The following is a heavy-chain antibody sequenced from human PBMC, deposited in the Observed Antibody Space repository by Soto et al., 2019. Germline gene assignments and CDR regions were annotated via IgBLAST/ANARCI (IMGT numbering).Heavy chain of an antibody. D-gene: IGHD2-15*01. J-gene: IGHJ1*01. CDR1: GFTFSSYA. CDR2: ISYDGANK. V-gene: IGHV3-30-3*01. Sequence: QVQLVESGGDVVQPGRSLRLSCAASGFTFSSYAMHWVRQAPGKGLEWVAVISYDGANKKYAESVKGRFTISRDNSKNTLDLQMNSLRDEDTAVYYCARGVESGGTYFGHWGQGNLVTVSS. CDR3: ARGVESGGTYFGH.